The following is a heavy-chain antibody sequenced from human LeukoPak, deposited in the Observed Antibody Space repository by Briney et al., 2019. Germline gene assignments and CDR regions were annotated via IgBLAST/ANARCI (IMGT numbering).Heavy chain of an antibody. D-gene: IGHD6-19*01. V-gene: IGHV3-11*05. CDR2: ISSSSTHP. J-gene: IGHJ3*02. CDR1: GSTFSEYY. CDR3: AREEEQWLVLGAFDI. Sequence: KPGGSLRLSCAPSGSTFSEYYLSWIRQAPGKGLEWVSYISSSSTHPNNADSVKGGFSSTKNNDKHSLYLHMNSLRAEDTTFFYCAREEEQWLVLGAFDIWGQGTMVTVSS.